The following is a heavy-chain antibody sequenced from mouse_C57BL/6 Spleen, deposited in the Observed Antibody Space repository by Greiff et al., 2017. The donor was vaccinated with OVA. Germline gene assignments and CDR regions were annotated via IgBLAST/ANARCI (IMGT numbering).Heavy chain of an antibody. CDR2: INYDGSST. J-gene: IGHJ2*01. Sequence: DVKLVESEGGLVQPGRSLKLSCTASGFTFSDYYMAWVRQVPEKGLEWVANINYDGSSTYYLDSLKSRFIISRDNAKNILYLQMSSLKSEDTATYYCAREAITTVVATNYFDYWGQGTTLTVSS. D-gene: IGHD1-1*01. CDR1: GFTFSDYY. V-gene: IGHV5-16*01. CDR3: AREAITTVVATNYFDY.